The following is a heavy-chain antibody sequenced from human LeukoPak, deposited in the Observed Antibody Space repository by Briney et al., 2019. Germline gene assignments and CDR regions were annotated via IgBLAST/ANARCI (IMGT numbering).Heavy chain of an antibody. CDR1: HLTFNTYL. V-gene: IGHV3-7*01. CDR3: ARGPMVRGIFDY. CDR2: IKQDGSEK. J-gene: IGHJ4*02. D-gene: IGHD3-10*01. Sequence: GGALGLSSGPAHLTFNTYLMSLVRPAPGKGVARVANIKQDGSEKYYVDSVKGRFTISRDNAKNSLYLQMNSLRAEDTAVYYCARGPMVRGIFDYWGQGTLVTVSS.